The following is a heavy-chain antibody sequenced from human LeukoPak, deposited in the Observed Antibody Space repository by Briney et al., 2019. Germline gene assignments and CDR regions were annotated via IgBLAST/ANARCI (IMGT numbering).Heavy chain of an antibody. CDR3: ARDWFRQQPVGRGFDP. CDR1: GGTFSSYV. D-gene: IGHD6-13*01. Sequence: ASVKVSCKASGGTFSSYVISWVRQAPGQGLEWMGGIIPIFGTSKYAQKFQGRVTITADESTSTAYMELSRLTSDDTAVYYCARDWFRQQPVGRGFDPWGQGTLVTVSS. J-gene: IGHJ5*02. V-gene: IGHV1-69*13. CDR2: IIPIFGTS.